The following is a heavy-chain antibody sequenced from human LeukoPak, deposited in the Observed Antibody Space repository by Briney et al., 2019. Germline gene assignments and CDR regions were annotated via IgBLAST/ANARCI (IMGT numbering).Heavy chain of an antibody. D-gene: IGHD3-10*01. J-gene: IGHJ5*02. CDR2: IYYSGST. V-gene: IGHV4-59*01. Sequence: SETLSLTCTVSGGSISNYYWSWIRQDPGKGLEWIGYIYYSGSTNYNPSLKSRVTISVDTSKNQFSLKLSSVTAADTAVYYCARDAYGSGSYYLNWFDPWGQGTLVTVSS. CDR1: GGSISNYY. CDR3: ARDAYGSGSYYLNWFDP.